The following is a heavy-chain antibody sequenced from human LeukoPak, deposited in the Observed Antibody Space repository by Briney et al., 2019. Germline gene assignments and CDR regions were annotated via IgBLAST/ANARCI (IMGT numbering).Heavy chain of an antibody. V-gene: IGHV4-39*07. CDR3: ATMFPAMIVVVFDY. J-gene: IGHJ4*02. CDR2: IYYSGST. D-gene: IGHD3-22*01. Sequence: SETLSLTCTVSGGSISSSSYYWGWIRQPPGKGLEWIGSIYYSGSTYYNPSLKSRVTISVDTSKNQFSLKLSSVTAADTAVYYCATMFPAMIVVVFDYWGQGTLVTVSS. CDR1: GGSISSSSYY.